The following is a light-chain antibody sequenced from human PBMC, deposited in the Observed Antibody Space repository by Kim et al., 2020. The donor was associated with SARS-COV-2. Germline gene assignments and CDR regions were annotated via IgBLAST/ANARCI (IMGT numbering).Light chain of an antibody. Sequence: QSALTQPASVSGSPGQSITISCTGTSSDVGGYNYVPWYQQHPGKAPKLMIYDVSKRPSAVSNRFSGSKSGNTASLTISGLQAEDEADYYCSSYTSSTTYVFGTGTKVTVL. V-gene: IGLV2-14*01. CDR3: SSYTSSTTYV. J-gene: IGLJ1*01. CDR1: SSDVGGYNY. CDR2: DVS.